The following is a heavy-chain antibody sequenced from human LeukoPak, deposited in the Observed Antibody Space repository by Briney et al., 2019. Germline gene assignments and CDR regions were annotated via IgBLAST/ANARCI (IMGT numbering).Heavy chain of an antibody. V-gene: IGHV3-9*01. CDR2: ISWNSGSI. CDR1: GFTFDDYA. D-gene: IGHD6-13*01. CDR3: AKDMELSSSWFDY. J-gene: IGHJ4*02. Sequence: GGSLRLSCAASGFTFDDYAMHWVRQAPGKGLEWVSGISWNSGSIGYADSVKGRFTISRDNAKNSLYRQMNSLRAADTALYYCAKDMELSSSWFDYWGQGTLVTVSS.